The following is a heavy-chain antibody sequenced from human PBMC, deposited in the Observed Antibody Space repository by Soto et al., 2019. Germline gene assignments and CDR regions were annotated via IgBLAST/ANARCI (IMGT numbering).Heavy chain of an antibody. CDR1: GFTFSSYA. CDR3: AKGIDIAARLYYYYYGMDV. CDR2: ISGSGGST. V-gene: IGHV3-23*01. J-gene: IGHJ6*02. Sequence: GGSLRLSCAASGFTFSSYAMSWVRQAPGKGLEWVSAISGSGGSTYYADSVKGRFTISRDNSKNTLYLQMNSLRAEDTAVYYCAKGIDIAARLYYYYYGMDVWGQGTTVTVSS. D-gene: IGHD6-6*01.